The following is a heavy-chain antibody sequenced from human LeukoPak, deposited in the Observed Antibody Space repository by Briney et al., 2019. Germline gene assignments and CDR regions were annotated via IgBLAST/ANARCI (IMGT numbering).Heavy chain of an antibody. D-gene: IGHD3-10*01. CDR2: ISGSGGST. CDR3: AKNHYGSGSDAFDI. J-gene: IGHJ3*02. Sequence: PGGSLRLSCAASGFTFSSYSMNWVRQAPGKGLEWGSAISGSGGSTYYADSVKGRFTISRDNSKNTLYLQMNSLRADDTAVYYCAKNHYGSGSDAFDIWGQGTMVTVSS. V-gene: IGHV3-23*01. CDR1: GFTFSSYS.